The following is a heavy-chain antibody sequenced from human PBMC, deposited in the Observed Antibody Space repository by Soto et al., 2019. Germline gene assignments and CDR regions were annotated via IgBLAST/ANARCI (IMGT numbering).Heavy chain of an antibody. D-gene: IGHD4-4*01. Sequence: GGSLRLSCTASGFTFGDYAMSWFRQAPGKWLEWVGFIRSKAYGGTTEYAASVKGRFTISRDDSKSIAYLQMNSLKTEDTAVYYCTRDGAMTTVTTKHYYYYGMDVWGQGXTVTVSS. CDR2: IRSKAYGGTT. V-gene: IGHV3-49*03. CDR3: TRDGAMTTVTTKHYYYYGMDV. J-gene: IGHJ6*02. CDR1: GFTFGDYA.